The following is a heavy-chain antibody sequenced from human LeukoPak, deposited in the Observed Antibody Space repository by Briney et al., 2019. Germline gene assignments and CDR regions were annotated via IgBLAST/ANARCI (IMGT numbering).Heavy chain of an antibody. CDR2: TYYSGST. Sequence: PSETLSLTCTVSGGSISSYYRSWIRQPPGKGLEWIGYTYYSGSTNYNPSLKSRVTISVDTSKNQFSLKLSSVTAADTAVYYCARHVRLTSTDEYFQHWGQGTLVTVSS. CDR3: ARHVRLTSTDEYFQH. D-gene: IGHD1-14*01. V-gene: IGHV4-59*08. J-gene: IGHJ1*01. CDR1: GGSISSYY.